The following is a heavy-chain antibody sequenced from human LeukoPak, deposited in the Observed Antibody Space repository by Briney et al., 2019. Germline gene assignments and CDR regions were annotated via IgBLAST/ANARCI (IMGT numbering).Heavy chain of an antibody. CDR1: GYTFTSYG. CDR3: ARAPRLLWFGELPPNFDY. J-gene: IGHJ4*02. V-gene: IGHV1-18*01. CDR2: ISAYNGNT. D-gene: IGHD3-10*01. Sequence: ASVKVSCKASGYTFTSYGISWVRQAPGQGLEWMGWISAYNGNTNYAQKLQGRVTMTTDTSTSTAYMELRSLRSDDTAVYYCARAPRLLWFGELPPNFDYCGQGTLVTVSS.